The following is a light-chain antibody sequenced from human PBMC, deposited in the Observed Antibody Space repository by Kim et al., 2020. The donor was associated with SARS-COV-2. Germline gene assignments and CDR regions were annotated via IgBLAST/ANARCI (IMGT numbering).Light chain of an antibody. V-gene: IGLV1-51*01. J-gene: IGLJ1*01. CDR2: DNN. Sequence: GQKVTITCSGSSSNIGNNYVSWYQQLPGTAPKLLIYDNNKRPSGIPDRFSGSKSGTSATLGITGLQTGDEADYYCGTWDSSLSAYVFGTGTKVTVL. CDR3: GTWDSSLSAYV. CDR1: SSNIGNNY.